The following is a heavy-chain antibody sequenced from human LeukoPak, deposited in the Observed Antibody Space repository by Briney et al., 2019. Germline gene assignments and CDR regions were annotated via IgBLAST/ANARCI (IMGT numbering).Heavy chain of an antibody. CDR3: ARDGLVRGVIISYYYYYMDV. J-gene: IGHJ6*03. Sequence: ASVKVSCKASGGTFSSYAISWVRQAPGQGLEWMGWINPNSGGTNYAQKFQGRVTMTRDTSISTAYMELSRLRSDDTAVYYCARDGLVRGVIISYYYYYMDVWGKGTTVTVSS. CDR2: INPNSGGT. CDR1: GGTFSSYA. V-gene: IGHV1-2*02. D-gene: IGHD3-10*01.